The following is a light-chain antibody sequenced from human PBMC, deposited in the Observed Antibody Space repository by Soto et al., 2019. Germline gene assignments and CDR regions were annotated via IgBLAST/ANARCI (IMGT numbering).Light chain of an antibody. CDR3: MQGLQTIPT. V-gene: IGKV2-28*01. J-gene: IGKJ3*01. CDR2: LGS. CDR1: QSLLHSDGYNY. Sequence: DIVLTQSPLSLPVTPGAPASISCRSSQSLLHSDGYNYLDWYLQKPGQSPQLLIYLGSKRASGSPDRLSGSRSVTYFILKIRRVRPDDVLLSYCMQGLQTIPTSGTGTTVDIK.